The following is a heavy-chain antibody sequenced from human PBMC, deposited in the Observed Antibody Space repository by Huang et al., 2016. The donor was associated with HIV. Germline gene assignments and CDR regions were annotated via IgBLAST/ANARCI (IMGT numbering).Heavy chain of an antibody. D-gene: IGHD2-21*01. J-gene: IGHJ1*01. V-gene: IGHV1-2*02. Sequence: QVQLVQSGAEVGEPGASVNVSCKASGYTFTGYYIHWVRQAPGQGLEWRGWINPNSGGTNYAQKCQGRVTMTRDTSINTAYMELSRLRSDDTAVYYCAKAGRVIVGAREFFQHWGQGTLVIVSS. CDR1: GYTFTGYY. CDR2: INPNSGGT. CDR3: AKAGRVIVGAREFFQH.